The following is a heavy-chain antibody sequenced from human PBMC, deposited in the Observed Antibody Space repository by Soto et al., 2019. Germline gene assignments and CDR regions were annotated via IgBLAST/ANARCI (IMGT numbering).Heavy chain of an antibody. CDR2: ISGSGGST. CDR1: GFTFSSYA. J-gene: IGHJ3*02. CDR3: AKSVKDSSGWYRTYGFGAFDI. Sequence: EVQLLESGGGLVQPGGSLRLSCAASGFTFSSYAMSWVRQAPGKGLEWVSAISGSGGSTYYADSVKGRFTISRDNSKNTLYLQMNSLRAEDTAVYYCAKSVKDSSGWYRTYGFGAFDIWGQGTMVTVSS. V-gene: IGHV3-23*01. D-gene: IGHD6-19*01.